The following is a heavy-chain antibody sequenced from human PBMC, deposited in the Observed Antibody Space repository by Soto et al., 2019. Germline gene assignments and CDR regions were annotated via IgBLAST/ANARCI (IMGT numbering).Heavy chain of an antibody. CDR3: ARSSGGNFGIIIEGTNGFAP. J-gene: IGHJ5*02. CDR2: INPHGGST. D-gene: IGHD3-3*01. V-gene: IGHV1-46*01. CDR1: RDTFTSYY. Sequence: QVQLMQSGAEVKKPGASVRISCKAPRDTFTSYYINWVRQAPGQGLEWMGVINPHGGSTVYAQHFRGRVNMTRDSSTSTVYMELRSLTSEDTAFYDCARSSGGNFGIIIEGTNGFAPWGQGTLVTVSS.